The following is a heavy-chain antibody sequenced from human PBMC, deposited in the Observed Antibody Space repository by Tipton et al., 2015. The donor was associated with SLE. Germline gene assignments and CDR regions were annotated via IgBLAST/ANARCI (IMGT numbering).Heavy chain of an antibody. CDR1: GGSFSGYY. V-gene: IGHV4-34*01. CDR3: ARHYLHSGWYFSALDY. CDR2: IKDSGST. Sequence: TLSLTCGVYGGSFSGYYWNWIRQPPGKGLEWIGEIKDSGSTNYSPSLKSRVTISVDTSKNQFSLRLISVTPADTAVYFCARHYLHSGWYFSALDYWCQGFLVTVSS. J-gene: IGHJ4*02. D-gene: IGHD6-19*01.